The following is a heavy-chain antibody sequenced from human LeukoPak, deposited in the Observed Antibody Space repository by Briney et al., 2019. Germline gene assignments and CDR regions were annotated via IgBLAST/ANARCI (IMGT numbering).Heavy chain of an antibody. V-gene: IGHV1-8*01. J-gene: IGHJ4*02. D-gene: IGHD3-22*01. CDR3: AITYYYDSSGYRYFDY. Sequence: GSVKVSCKASGYTFTSYDINWVRQATGQGLEWMGWMNPNSGNTGYAQKFQGRVTMTRNTSISTAYMELSSLGSEDTAVYYCAITYYYDSSGYRYFDYWGQGTLVTVSS. CDR1: GYTFTSYD. CDR2: MNPNSGNT.